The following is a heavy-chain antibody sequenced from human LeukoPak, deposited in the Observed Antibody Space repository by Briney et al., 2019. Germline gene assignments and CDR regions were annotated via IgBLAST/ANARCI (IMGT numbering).Heavy chain of an antibody. CDR2: IPSTSNYI. Sequence: GGSLRLSCVASGFTFSAYTLNWVRQAPGKGLEWVSSIPSTSNYISYADSMQGRFTISRDNSKNTLYLQMNSLRAEDTAVYYCARVSTTALDYWGQGTLVTVSS. D-gene: IGHD4-17*01. CDR1: GFTFSAYT. CDR3: ARVSTTALDY. J-gene: IGHJ4*02. V-gene: IGHV3-21*01.